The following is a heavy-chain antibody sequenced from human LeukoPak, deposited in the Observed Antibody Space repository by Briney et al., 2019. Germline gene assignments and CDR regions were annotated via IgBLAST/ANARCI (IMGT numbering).Heavy chain of an antibody. CDR1: GFTFSTYS. CDR3: ARGEWSSSPFDY. Sequence: PGGSLRLSCGVSGFTFSTYSMNWVLQAPGKGLEWISFISTSSIYIYYADSVKGRFTISRDNARNSLYLQMNSLRAEDTAVYYCARGEWSSSPFDYWGQGTLVTVSS. CDR2: ISTSSIYI. V-gene: IGHV3-21*01. J-gene: IGHJ4*02. D-gene: IGHD6-6*01.